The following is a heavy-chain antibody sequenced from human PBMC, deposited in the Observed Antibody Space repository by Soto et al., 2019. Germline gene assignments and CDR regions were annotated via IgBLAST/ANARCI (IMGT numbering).Heavy chain of an antibody. Sequence: EVQLLESGGGLVQPGGSLRLSCAASGFTFSSYAMRWVRQAPVKGLEWVSAISGRGDSTYYADSVKGRFTISRDNSNNTLYLQMNSLRAEDTAVYYCARRGSGSYYDYWGQGTLVTVSS. CDR3: ARRGSGSYYDY. J-gene: IGHJ4*02. CDR1: GFTFSSYA. CDR2: ISGRGDST. D-gene: IGHD1-26*01. V-gene: IGHV3-23*01.